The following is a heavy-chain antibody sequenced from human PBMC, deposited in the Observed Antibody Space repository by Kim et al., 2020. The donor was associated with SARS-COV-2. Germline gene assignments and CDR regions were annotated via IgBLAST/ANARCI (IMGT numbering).Heavy chain of an antibody. V-gene: IGHV3-21*01. J-gene: IGHJ5*02. CDR2: IFSSSSYI. CDR3: ARDQIPFDP. D-gene: IGHD2-2*02. Sequence: GGSLRLSCAASGFTFSSYSMNWVRQAPGKGLEWVSSIFSSSSYIYYADSVKGQFTISRDNARNSLYLQMNSLRAEDTAVYYCARDQIPFDPWGQGTLVTVSS. CDR1: GFTFSSYS.